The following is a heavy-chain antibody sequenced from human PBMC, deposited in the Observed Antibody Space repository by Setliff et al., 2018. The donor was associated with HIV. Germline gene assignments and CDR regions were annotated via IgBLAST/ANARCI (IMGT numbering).Heavy chain of an antibody. CDR1: GGSISSSGHY. D-gene: IGHD1-1*01. CDR2: IYHSGRT. J-gene: IGHJ4*02. Sequence: SETLSLTCTVSGGSISSSGHYWGWIRQPPGKGLEWIGSIYHSGRTFYNPPFKSRVTISVDTPKIQFSLRLSSVTAADTAVYYCARRPPLTTGREYYFDFWGQGTLVTVSS. CDR3: ARRPPLTTGREYYFDF. V-gene: IGHV4-39*01.